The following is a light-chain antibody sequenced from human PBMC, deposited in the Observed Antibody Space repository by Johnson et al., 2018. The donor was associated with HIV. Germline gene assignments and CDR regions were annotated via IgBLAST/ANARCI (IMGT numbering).Light chain of an antibody. CDR2: ENN. CDR1: SSNIGNNY. CDR3: GTWDSSLSAYV. V-gene: IGLV1-51*02. J-gene: IGLJ1*01. Sequence: QSVLTQPPSVSAAPGQKVTISCSGSSSNIGNNYVSWYQQLPGTAPKLLIYENNKRPSGIPDRFSGSKSGTSATLGFTGLQTGDAADYYSGTWDSSLSAYVFGTGTKVTVL.